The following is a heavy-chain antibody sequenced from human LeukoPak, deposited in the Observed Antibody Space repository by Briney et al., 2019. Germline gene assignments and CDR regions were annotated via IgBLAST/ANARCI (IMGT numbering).Heavy chain of an antibody. D-gene: IGHD6-19*01. CDR3: ARDIAVAGLYYYYYGMDV. J-gene: IGHJ6*02. CDR1: GFTFSSYA. V-gene: IGHV3-30*04. CDR2: ISYDGSNK. Sequence: VRSLRLSCAASGFTFSSYAMHWVRQAPGRGLEWVAVISYDGSNKYYADSVKGRFTISRDNSKNTLYLQMNSLRAEDTAVYYCARDIAVAGLYYYYYGMDVWGQGTTVTVSS.